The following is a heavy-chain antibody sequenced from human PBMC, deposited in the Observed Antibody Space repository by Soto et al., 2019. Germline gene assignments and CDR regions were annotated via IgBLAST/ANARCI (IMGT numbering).Heavy chain of an antibody. D-gene: IGHD2-8*01. Sequence: QVQLQQWGAGLLKPSETLSLTCAVYGGSFSDYYWSWIRQPPGKGLEWIGEINHSGSTNYNPSLKSRVTISVDTSKNQFSLKLSSVTAADTAVYYCAREGHIVLMVYARSYGMDVWGQGTTVTVSS. J-gene: IGHJ6*02. V-gene: IGHV4-34*01. CDR1: GGSFSDYY. CDR3: AREGHIVLMVYARSYGMDV. CDR2: INHSGST.